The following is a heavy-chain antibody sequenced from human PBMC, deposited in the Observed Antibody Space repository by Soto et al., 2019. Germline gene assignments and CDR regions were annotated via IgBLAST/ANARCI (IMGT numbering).Heavy chain of an antibody. J-gene: IGHJ4*02. CDR1: GGSFSGYY. V-gene: IGHV4-34*01. D-gene: IGHD3-22*01. CDR2: INHSGST. CDR3: ARGRWYYYDSSGYYYGRPFDY. Sequence: QVQLQQWGAGLLKPSETLSLTCAVYGGSFSGYYWSWIRQPPGKGLEWIGEINHSGSTNYNPSLKSRVTISVDTSKNQFSLKLSSVTAADTAVYYCARGRWYYYDSSGYYYGRPFDYWGQGTLVTVSS.